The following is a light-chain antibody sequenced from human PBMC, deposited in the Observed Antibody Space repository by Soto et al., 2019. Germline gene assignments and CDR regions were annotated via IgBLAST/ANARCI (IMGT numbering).Light chain of an antibody. CDR1: ALPKQY. CDR2: KDS. V-gene: IGLV3-25*03. Sequence: SYELTQPPSALVSPGQTARITCSGDALPKQYAYWYQQKPGQAPVLVIYKDSERPSGIPERFSGSSSGTTVTLTISGVQAEDEADYYCQSADSSGTYRVFGGGTKVTVL. CDR3: QSADSSGTYRV. J-gene: IGLJ2*01.